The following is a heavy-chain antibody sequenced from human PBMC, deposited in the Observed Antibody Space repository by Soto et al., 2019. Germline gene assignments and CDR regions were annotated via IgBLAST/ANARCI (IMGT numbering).Heavy chain of an antibody. D-gene: IGHD2-15*01. V-gene: IGHV3-30*18. J-gene: IGHJ5*02. CDR2: ISYDGSNK. CDR1: GFTFSSYG. CDR3: AKDHQTVVVDATLGT. Sequence: QVQLVESGGGVVQPGRSLRLSCAASGFTFSSYGMHWVRQAPGKGLEWVAVISYDGSNKYYADSVKGRFTISRDNSKNTLYLQMNSLRAEDTAVYYCAKDHQTVVVDATLGTWGQGTLVTVSS.